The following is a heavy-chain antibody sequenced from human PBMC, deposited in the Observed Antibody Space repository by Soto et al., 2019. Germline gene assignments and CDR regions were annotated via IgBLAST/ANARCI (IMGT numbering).Heavy chain of an antibody. D-gene: IGHD3-9*01. V-gene: IGHV3-66*01. CDR3: ARDGGISTGYSADY. Sequence: EVQLVESGGGLVQPGGSLRLSCAASGFTVSSNYRSWVRQAPGKGLEWVSVIYSGGSTYYADSVKGRFTISRDNSKNTLYLQMNSLIAEDTAVYYCARDGGISTGYSADYWGQGTLVTVSS. J-gene: IGHJ4*02. CDR2: IYSGGST. CDR1: GFTVSSNY.